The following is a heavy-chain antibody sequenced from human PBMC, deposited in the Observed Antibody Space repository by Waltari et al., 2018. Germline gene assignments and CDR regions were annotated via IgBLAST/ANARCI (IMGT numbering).Heavy chain of an antibody. D-gene: IGHD3-22*01. V-gene: IGHV4-59*01. CDR3: ARAPIGDSSGYPDY. J-gene: IGHJ4*02. Sequence: QVQLQESGPGLVKPSETLSLTCTVSGGSISSYYWRWIRQPPGKGLEWIGYIYYSGSTNYNPALKSRVTISVDTSKNQFSLKLSSVTAADTAVYYGARAPIGDSSGYPDYWGQGTLVTVSS. CDR1: GGSISSYY. CDR2: IYYSGST.